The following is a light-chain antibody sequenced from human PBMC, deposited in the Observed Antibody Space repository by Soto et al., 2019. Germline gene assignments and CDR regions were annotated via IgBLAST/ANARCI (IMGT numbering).Light chain of an antibody. Sequence: DIQMTQSPSSLSASVGDRVTITCRASQSISSYLNWYQQKPGKDPKLLIYVASSLQSGVPSRFSGSGSGTDFTLTISSLQSEDCATYEGQQRYSTTPTVGGGTKVDIK. CDR1: QSISSY. J-gene: IGKJ4*01. CDR2: VAS. CDR3: QQRYSTTPT. V-gene: IGKV1-39*01.